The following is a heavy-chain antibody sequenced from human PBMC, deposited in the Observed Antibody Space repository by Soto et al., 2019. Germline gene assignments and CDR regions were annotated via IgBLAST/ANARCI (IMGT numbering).Heavy chain of an antibody. Sequence: EVQLVESGGGLVQPGRSLRLSCAASGFTFDVYAMHRVRQAPGKGLEWVSGISWNSGSIGYADSVKGRFTISRDNAKNALYLQMNGLRAEDTALYYCARGRGFIAVDDDFESWGQGTLVTVS. D-gene: IGHD2-15*01. V-gene: IGHV3-9*01. CDR1: GFTFDVYA. CDR2: ISWNSGSI. J-gene: IGHJ4*02. CDR3: ARGRGFIAVDDDFES.